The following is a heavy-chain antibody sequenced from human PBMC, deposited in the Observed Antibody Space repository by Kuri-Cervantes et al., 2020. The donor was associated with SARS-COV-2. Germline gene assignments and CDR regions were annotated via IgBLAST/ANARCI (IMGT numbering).Heavy chain of an antibody. J-gene: IGHJ4*02. V-gene: IGHV4-39*02. D-gene: IGHD7-27*01. CDR1: GGSISSSSYY. Sequence: SETLSLTCTVSGGSISSSSYYWGWIRQPPGKGLEWIGSIYYSGSTYYNPSLKRRVTISVDTSKNQFSLKLSSVTAADTAVYYCARDLRLGKSLDYWGQGTLVTVSS. CDR3: ARDLRLGKSLDY. CDR2: IYYSGST.